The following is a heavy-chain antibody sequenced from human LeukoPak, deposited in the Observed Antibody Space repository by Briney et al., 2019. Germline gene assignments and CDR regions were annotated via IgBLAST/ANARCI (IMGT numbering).Heavy chain of an antibody. CDR1: GGTFSSYA. D-gene: IGHD3-22*01. V-gene: IGHV1-69*13. CDR2: IIPIFGTA. Sequence: SVKVSCKASGGTFSSYAISWVRQAPGQGLEWMGGIIPIFGTANYAQKFQGRVTITADESTSTAYMELSSLRSEGTAVYYCARGGLSRYYYDTRGYYHAFDIWGQGTMVTVSS. CDR3: ARGGLSRYYYDTRGYYHAFDI. J-gene: IGHJ3*02.